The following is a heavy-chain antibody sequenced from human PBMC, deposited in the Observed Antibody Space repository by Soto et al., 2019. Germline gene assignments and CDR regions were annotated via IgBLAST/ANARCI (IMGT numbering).Heavy chain of an antibody. Sequence: QVQLVQSGAEVKKPGASVKVSCKASGYTFTSYGISWVRQAPGQGLEWMGWISAYNGNTNYAQKLQGRGTMTTDTSTSTAYMELRSLRSDDTAVYYCARDKLDEWWISHLNSMDVWGQGTTVTVSS. D-gene: IGHD2-15*01. CDR1: GYTFTSYG. CDR3: ARDKLDEWWISHLNSMDV. V-gene: IGHV1-18*01. CDR2: ISAYNGNT. J-gene: IGHJ6*02.